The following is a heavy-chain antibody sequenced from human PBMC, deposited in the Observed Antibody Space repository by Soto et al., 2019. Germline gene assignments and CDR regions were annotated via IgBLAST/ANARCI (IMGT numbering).Heavy chain of an antibody. CDR1: GASISSGDYY. D-gene: IGHD5-12*01. V-gene: IGHV4-30-4*01. Sequence: QVQLQESGPGLVKPSQTLSLSCTVSGASISSGDYYWSWIRQPPGKGREWIGYIYYTGNTVFNPYLKSRVSISVNTSKNQFSLKLNPVTDADTAVYYCSSLPDGYTSGLDSWGQGTLVTVSS. CDR2: IYYTGNT. J-gene: IGHJ4*02. CDR3: SSLPDGYTSGLDS.